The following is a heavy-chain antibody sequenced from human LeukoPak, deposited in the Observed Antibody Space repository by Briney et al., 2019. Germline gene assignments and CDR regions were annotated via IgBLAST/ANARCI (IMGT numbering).Heavy chain of an antibody. D-gene: IGHD3-3*01. CDR3: ARGLYDFWSGYYTGRFDY. CDR1: GGSFSVYY. J-gene: IGHJ4*02. CDR2: INHSGST. Sequence: SETLSLTCAVYGGSFSVYYWSWIRQPPGKGLEWIGEINHSGSTNYNPSLKSRVTISVDTSKNQFSLKLSSVTAADTAVYYCARGLYDFWSGYYTGRFDYWGQGTLVTVSS. V-gene: IGHV4-34*01.